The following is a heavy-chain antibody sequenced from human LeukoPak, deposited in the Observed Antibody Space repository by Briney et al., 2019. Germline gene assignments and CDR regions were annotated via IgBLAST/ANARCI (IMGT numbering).Heavy chain of an antibody. CDR3: ASTLSLGELSLLDY. Sequence: ASVKVSCKAFGYTFTSYYMHWVRQAPGQGLEGRGIINPSGGRTSYAQKFQGRGTITRDMATRTGYIGMCSLRAEDTAVYYCASTLSLGELSLLDYWGQGTLVTVSS. D-gene: IGHD3-16*02. CDR1: GYTFTSYY. CDR2: INPSGGRT. V-gene: IGHV1-46*01. J-gene: IGHJ4*02.